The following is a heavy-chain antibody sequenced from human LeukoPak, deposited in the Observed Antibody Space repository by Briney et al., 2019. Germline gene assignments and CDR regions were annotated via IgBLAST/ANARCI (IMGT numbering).Heavy chain of an antibody. D-gene: IGHD6-6*01. CDR3: ARDVVDWAISSRGFDP. Sequence: PSETLSLTCSVSGGSLSSSNHYWAWIRQPPGRGLGWIGGIDYRGTTYYSPSLKRRVIISIYTSKSEFSRKLASVTAADTAFYYCARDVVDWAISSRGFDPWGQGTLVTVSS. CDR2: IDYRGTT. J-gene: IGHJ5*02. V-gene: IGHV4-39*07. CDR1: GGSLSSSNHY.